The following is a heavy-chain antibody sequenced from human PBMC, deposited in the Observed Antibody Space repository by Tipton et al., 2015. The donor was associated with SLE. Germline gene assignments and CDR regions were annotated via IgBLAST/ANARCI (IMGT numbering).Heavy chain of an antibody. D-gene: IGHD1-1*01. J-gene: IGHJ4*02. CDR1: GASISTSY. CDR2: IYYSVST. V-gene: IGHV4-59*08. Sequence: TLSLTCTVSGASISTSYWGWIRQPPGQGLEWIGSIYYSVSTTFNPSLKSRVTISADTSKKEVSLTLNSVTAADTAVYYCAERAHIVIGRGYFDFWGRGILVTVSS. CDR3: AERAHIVIGRGYFDF.